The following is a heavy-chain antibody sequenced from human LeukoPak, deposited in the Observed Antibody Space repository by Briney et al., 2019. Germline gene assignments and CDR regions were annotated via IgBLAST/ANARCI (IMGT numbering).Heavy chain of an antibody. D-gene: IGHD4-23*01. Sequence: GGSLRLSCEASGFTFRSYAMVWVRQAPGKGLESISYISGIGTTMYHADSVKGRFTISRDNARNSLYLQMNSLRAEDTAVYYCARDLNSGDYDYWGQGTLVTVSS. CDR1: GFTFRSYA. CDR2: ISGIGTTM. V-gene: IGHV3-48*01. CDR3: ARDLNSGDYDY. J-gene: IGHJ4*02.